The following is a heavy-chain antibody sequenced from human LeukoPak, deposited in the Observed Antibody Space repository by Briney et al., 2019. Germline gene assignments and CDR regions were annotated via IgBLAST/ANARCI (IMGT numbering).Heavy chain of an antibody. D-gene: IGHD5-18*01. CDR3: ARARRYSYVLRDAFDI. V-gene: IGHV4-61*08. Sequence: TSQTLSLTCTVSGGSISSGDYYWSWIRQPPGKGLEWIGYIYYSGSTNYNPSLESRVTISVDTSKNQFSLKLSSVTAADTAVYYCARARRYSYVLRDAFDIWGQGTMVTVSS. J-gene: IGHJ3*02. CDR2: IYYSGST. CDR1: GGSISSGDYY.